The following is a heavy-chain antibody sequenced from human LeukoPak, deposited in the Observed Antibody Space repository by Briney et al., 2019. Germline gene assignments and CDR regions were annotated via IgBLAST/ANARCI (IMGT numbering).Heavy chain of an antibody. Sequence: GGSLRLSCAASGFTFSDYYMNWIRQAPGKGLEWVSYIRSSGSSIYYADSVKGRFTISRDNAKNSLYLQMNSLGAEDTAVYYCARGRSSGYYFDYWGQGTLVTVSS. D-gene: IGHD3-22*01. CDR3: ARGRSSGYYFDY. V-gene: IGHV3-11*04. CDR2: IRSSGSSI. J-gene: IGHJ4*02. CDR1: GFTFSDYY.